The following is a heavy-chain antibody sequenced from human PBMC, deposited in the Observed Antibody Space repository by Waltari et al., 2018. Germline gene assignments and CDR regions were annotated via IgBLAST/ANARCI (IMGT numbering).Heavy chain of an antibody. CDR2: IYSGGRT. J-gene: IGHJ4*02. D-gene: IGHD6-19*01. Sequence: EVQLVESGGGLIKPGGSLRLSCAASGFIVGSNYRSWVRQAPGRGLEWVSLIYSGGRTYYADSVKGRFTISRDNSKNTLYLQMDSLSVEDTAVYYCARWQQWPVRAFDYWGQGTLVTVSS. V-gene: IGHV3-53*01. CDR3: ARWQQWPVRAFDY. CDR1: GFIVGSNY.